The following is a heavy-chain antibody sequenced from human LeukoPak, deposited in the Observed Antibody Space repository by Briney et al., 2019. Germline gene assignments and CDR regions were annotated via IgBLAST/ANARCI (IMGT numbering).Heavy chain of an antibody. D-gene: IGHD1-26*01. CDR3: ARQRRGGWELLGSSDY. V-gene: IGHV3-21*01. J-gene: IGHJ4*02. CDR2: ISTSSSYI. CDR1: GFTFSSFS. Sequence: GGSLRLSCAASGFTFSSFSMNWVRQAPGKGLEWVSSISTSSSYIYFADSVKGRFTISRDNAKNSLYLQMNSLRAEDTAVYYCARQRRGGWELLGSSDYWGQGTLVTVSS.